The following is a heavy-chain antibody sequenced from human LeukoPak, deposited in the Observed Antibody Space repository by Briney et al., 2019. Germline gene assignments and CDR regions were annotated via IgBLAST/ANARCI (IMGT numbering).Heavy chain of an antibody. J-gene: IGHJ4*02. CDR2: IKQDGSEK. D-gene: IGHD3-22*01. CDR3: ARLNYYDSSGYYYANHISDY. Sequence: PGGSLRLSCAASGFTFSSYWMSWVRQAPGKGLEWVANIKQDGSEKYYVDSVKGRFTISRDNAKDSLYLQMNSLRAEDTAVYYCARLNYYDSSGYYYANHISDYWGQGTLVTVSS. V-gene: IGHV3-7*01. CDR1: GFTFSSYW.